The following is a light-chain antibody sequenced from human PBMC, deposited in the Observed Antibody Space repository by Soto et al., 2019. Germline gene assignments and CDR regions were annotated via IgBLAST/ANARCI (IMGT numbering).Light chain of an antibody. J-gene: IGKJ4*01. CDR2: DAS. CDR1: QSINSW. CDR3: QQYDNYPLT. V-gene: IGKV1-5*01. Sequence: DIQMTQSPSTLSASVGDRVTMTCRASQSINSWLAWYQQKPGTAPKLLIYDASTLESGVPSRFSGSGSGTEFTLTISSLQPDDFATYYCQQYDNYPLTFGGGTKVDIK.